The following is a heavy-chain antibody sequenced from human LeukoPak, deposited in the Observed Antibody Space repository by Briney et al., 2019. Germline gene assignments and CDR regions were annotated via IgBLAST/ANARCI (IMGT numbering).Heavy chain of an antibody. CDR2: IYYSGST. V-gene: IGHV4-39*01. CDR3: ARLLDEAGKPAAIVDY. D-gene: IGHD2-2*02. CDR1: GGSISSYY. J-gene: IGHJ4*02. Sequence: SETLSLTCAVSGGSISSYYWGWIRQPPGKGLEWIGSIYYSGSTYYNPSLKSRVTISVDMSKNQFSLKLSSVTAADTAVYYCARLLDEAGKPAAIVDYWGQGTLVTVSS.